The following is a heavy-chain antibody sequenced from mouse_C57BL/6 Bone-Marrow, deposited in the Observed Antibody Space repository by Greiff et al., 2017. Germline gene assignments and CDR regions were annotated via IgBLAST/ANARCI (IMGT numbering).Heavy chain of an antibody. CDR2: INPYNGGT. D-gene: IGHD2-4*01. V-gene: IGHV1-19*01. Sequence: EVKVVESGPVLVKPGASVKMSCKASGYTFTDYYMNWVKQSHGKSLEWIGVINPYNGGTSYNQKFKGKATLTVDKSSSTAYMELNSLTSEDSAVYYCARRYYDQDYYAMDYWGQGTSVTVSS. J-gene: IGHJ4*01. CDR3: ARRYYDQDYYAMDY. CDR1: GYTFTDYY.